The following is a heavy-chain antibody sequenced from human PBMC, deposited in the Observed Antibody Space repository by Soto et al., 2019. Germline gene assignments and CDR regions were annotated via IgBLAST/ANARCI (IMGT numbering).Heavy chain of an antibody. V-gene: IGHV3-11*01. CDR3: ARDFSAETPRLIAGRESSTGNQRST. CDR2: ISSSGSTI. CDR1: GFTFSDYY. D-gene: IGHD1-1*01. Sequence: AGGSLRLSCAASGFTFSDYYMSWIRQAPGKGLEWVSYISSSGSTIYYADSVKGRFTISRDNAKNSLYLQMNSLRAEDTAAYYCARDFSAETPRLIAGRESSTGNQRSTWGRRTL. J-gene: IGHJ5*02.